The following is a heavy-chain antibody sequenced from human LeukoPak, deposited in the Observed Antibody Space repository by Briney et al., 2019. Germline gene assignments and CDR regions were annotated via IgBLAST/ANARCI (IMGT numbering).Heavy chain of an antibody. CDR2: ISGSGGST. J-gene: IGHJ3*02. CDR1: GFTFSSYA. V-gene: IGHV3-23*01. Sequence: GGSLRLSCAASGFTFSSYAMSWVRQAPGKGLEWVSAISGSGGSTYYADSVKGRFTISRDNSKNTLYLQMNSLRAEDTAVYYCAKELYDFCSGYYRGGAFDIWGQGTMVTVSS. CDR3: AKELYDFCSGYYRGGAFDI. D-gene: IGHD3-3*01.